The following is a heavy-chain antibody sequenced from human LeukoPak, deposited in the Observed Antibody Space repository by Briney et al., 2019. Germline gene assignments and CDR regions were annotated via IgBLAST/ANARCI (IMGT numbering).Heavy chain of an antibody. CDR2: IIPIFGTA. Sequence: SVKVSCKASGYTFTTYGISWVRQAPGQGLEWMGGIIPIFGTANYAQKFQGRVTITADESTSTAYMELSSLRSEDTAVYYCATVMYSSSWTHLGYYFDYWDQGTLVTVSS. CDR3: ATVMYSSSWTHLGYYFDY. CDR1: GYTFTTYG. V-gene: IGHV1-69*13. D-gene: IGHD6-13*01. J-gene: IGHJ4*02.